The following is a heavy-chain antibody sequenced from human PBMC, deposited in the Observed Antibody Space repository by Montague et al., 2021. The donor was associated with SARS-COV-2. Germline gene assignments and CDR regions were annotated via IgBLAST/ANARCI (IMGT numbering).Heavy chain of an antibody. D-gene: IGHD3-10*01. CDR3: VRHLFSFSDSGTLGYFDY. Sequence: SETLSLTCDVSGVSINNNNYYWGWIRQPPGKGLEWIGTIYYSGSTYYNPSLKSRVTISVDTSKNQFSLRVRSVTAADTAVYYCVRHLFSFSDSGTLGYFDYWGHGTLVAVSS. J-gene: IGHJ4*01. CDR2: IYYSGST. V-gene: IGHV4-39*01. CDR1: GVSINNNNYY.